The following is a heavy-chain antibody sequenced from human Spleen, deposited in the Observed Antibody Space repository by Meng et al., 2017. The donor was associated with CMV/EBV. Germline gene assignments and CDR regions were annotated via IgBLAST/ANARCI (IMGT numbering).Heavy chain of an antibody. Sequence: GGSLRLSCAASGFTFSNYSMNWVRQAPGKGLEWVSSISSSSSYIYYADSMKGRFTISRDNAKNSLYLQMNSLRAEDTAVYYCARDLGSGSPFGESFAWGQGTTVTVSS. CDR2: ISSSSSYI. CDR3: ARDLGSGSPFGESFA. V-gene: IGHV3-21*01. D-gene: IGHD3-10*01. CDR1: GFTFSNYS. J-gene: IGHJ6*02.